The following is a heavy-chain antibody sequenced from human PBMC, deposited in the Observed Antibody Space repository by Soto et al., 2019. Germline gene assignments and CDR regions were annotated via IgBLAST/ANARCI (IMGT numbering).Heavy chain of an antibody. J-gene: IGHJ5*02. CDR2: IIPILGIA. CDR3: VITIFGGRNWFDP. CDR1: GGTFNSYT. D-gene: IGHD3-3*01. Sequence: SVKVSCKASGGTFNSYTISWVRQAPGQGLEWMGRIIPILGIANYAQKFQGRVTITADKSTSTAYMELSSLRSEDTAVYYCVITIFGGRNWFDPWGQGTLVSSPQ. V-gene: IGHV1-69*02.